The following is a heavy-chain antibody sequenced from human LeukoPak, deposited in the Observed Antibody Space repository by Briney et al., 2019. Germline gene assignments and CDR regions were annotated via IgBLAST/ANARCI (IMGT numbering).Heavy chain of an antibody. CDR1: GGSISSSNW. D-gene: IGHD3-16*01. Sequence: PSETLSLTCAVSGGSISSSNWWSWVRQPPGKGLEWIGEIYHSASTNYNPSLKSRVTISVDKSKNQFSLKLSSVTAADTAVYYCARVSYYDYVWGSYLQGYFDYWGQGTLVTVSS. CDR3: ARVSYYDYVWGSYLQGYFDY. J-gene: IGHJ4*02. V-gene: IGHV4-4*02. CDR2: IYHSAST.